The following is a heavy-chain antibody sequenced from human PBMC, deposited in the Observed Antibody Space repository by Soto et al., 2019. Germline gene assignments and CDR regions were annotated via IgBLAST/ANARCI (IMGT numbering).Heavy chain of an antibody. D-gene: IGHD6-13*01. V-gene: IGHV3-64*01. CDR3: ARVYSSSCYYFDY. Sequence: GGSLRLSCAASGFTFSSYAMHWVRQAPGKGLEYVSAISSNGGSTYYANSVKGRFTISRDNSKNTLYLQMGSLRAEDMAVYYCARVYSSSCYYFDYWGQGTLVTVSS. CDR1: GFTFSSYA. J-gene: IGHJ4*02. CDR2: ISSNGGST.